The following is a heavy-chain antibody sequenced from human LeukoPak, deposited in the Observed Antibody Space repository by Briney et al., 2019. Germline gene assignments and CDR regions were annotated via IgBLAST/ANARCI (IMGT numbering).Heavy chain of an antibody. V-gene: IGHV1-2*02. D-gene: IGHD6-19*01. CDR2: INPKSGGT. CDR3: ARKVLVAGETFDY. CDR1: GYTFTGYY. J-gene: IGHJ4*02. Sequence: VASVKVSCKASGYTFTGYYMHWVRQAPGQGLEWMGWINPKSGGTNYAQKFQGRVSMTRDTSISTAYMELSRLRSDDTAVYYCARKVLVAGETFDYWGQGTLVTVSS.